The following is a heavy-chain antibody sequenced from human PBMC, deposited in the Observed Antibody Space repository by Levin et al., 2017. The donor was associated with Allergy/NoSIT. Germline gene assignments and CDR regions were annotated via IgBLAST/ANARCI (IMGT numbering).Heavy chain of an antibody. D-gene: IGHD1-26*01. CDR2: ISYYGST. Sequence: SETLSLTCTVSGGSITTSPYYWGWIRQAPGKGLEWIGSISYYGSTHYNSSLQSRVTISRDTSKNQFSLTLSSVTAADTAVYYCTIVYTGSAFEHWCQGTLVTVSS. V-gene: IGHV4-39*07. J-gene: IGHJ4*02. CDR3: TIVYTGSAFEH. CDR1: GGSITTSPYY.